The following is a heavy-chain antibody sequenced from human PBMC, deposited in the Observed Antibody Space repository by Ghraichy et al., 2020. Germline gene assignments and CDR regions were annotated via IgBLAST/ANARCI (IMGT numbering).Heavy chain of an antibody. Sequence: SETLSLTFAVYGGSFSGYYWSWIRQPPGKGLEWIGEINHSGSTNYNPSLKSRVTISVDTSKNQFSLKLSSVTAADTAVYYCASGRWNYGDPFDYWGQGTLVTVSS. V-gene: IGHV4-34*01. CDR3: ASGRWNYGDPFDY. D-gene: IGHD4-17*01. CDR1: GGSFSGYY. CDR2: INHSGST. J-gene: IGHJ4*02.